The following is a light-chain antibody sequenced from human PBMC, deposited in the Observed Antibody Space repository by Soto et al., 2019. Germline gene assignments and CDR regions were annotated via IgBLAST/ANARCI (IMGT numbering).Light chain of an antibody. Sequence: EIVMTQSPATLSVSPGDRATLSCRASQSVSNNLAWYQQKPGQAPRLLIYGASTRATGIPARFSGSGSGTEFTLTISSLQSEDFAVYYCQQFNNWPPWTFGQGTKVDIK. CDR1: QSVSNN. J-gene: IGKJ1*01. CDR2: GAS. V-gene: IGKV3-15*01. CDR3: QQFNNWPPWT.